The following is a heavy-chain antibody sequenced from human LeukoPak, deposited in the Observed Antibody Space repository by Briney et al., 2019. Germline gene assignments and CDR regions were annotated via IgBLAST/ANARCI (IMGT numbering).Heavy chain of an antibody. Sequence: PEGSLRLSCAVSGFTFSSYSLNWVRQAPGKGLEWVSYITRSSNTIKYADSVKGRFTISRDNAKNSLYLQMNSLRDEDTAVYYCARDMTFCSGGSCYSLGFYIWGQGTMVTVSS. V-gene: IGHV3-48*02. CDR1: GFTFSSYS. J-gene: IGHJ3*02. CDR3: ARDMTFCSGGSCYSLGFYI. CDR2: ITRSSNTI. D-gene: IGHD2-15*01.